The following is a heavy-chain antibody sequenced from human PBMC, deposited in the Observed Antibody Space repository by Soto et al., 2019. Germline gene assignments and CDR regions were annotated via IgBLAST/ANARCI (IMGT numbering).Heavy chain of an antibody. CDR2: IIPILGIA. Sequence: ASVKVSCKGSWGTLSSYTISWVGQAPGQGLEWMGRIIPILGIANYAQKFQGRVTITADKSTSTAYMELSSLRSEDTAVYYCAITYSSGWYVRWGQGTLVTVSS. J-gene: IGHJ4*02. CDR3: AITYSSGWYVR. D-gene: IGHD6-19*01. CDR1: WGTLSSYT. V-gene: IGHV1-69*02.